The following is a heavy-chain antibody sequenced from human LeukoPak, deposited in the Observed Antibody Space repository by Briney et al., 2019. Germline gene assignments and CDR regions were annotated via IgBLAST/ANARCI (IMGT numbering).Heavy chain of an antibody. CDR3: AKDSGPWGLVRGYFDY. D-gene: IGHD6-19*01. CDR1: GFTFDDYA. Sequence: GGSLRLSCAASGFTFDDYAMHWVRQAPGKGLEWASGISWNSGSIGYADSVKGRFTISRDNAKNSLYLQMNSLRAEDTALYYCAKDSGPWGLVRGYFDYWGQGTLVTVSS. V-gene: IGHV3-9*01. J-gene: IGHJ4*02. CDR2: ISWNSGSI.